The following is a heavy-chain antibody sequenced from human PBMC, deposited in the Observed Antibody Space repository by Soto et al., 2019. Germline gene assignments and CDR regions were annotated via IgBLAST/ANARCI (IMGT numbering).Heavy chain of an antibody. CDR2: IYYSGST. V-gene: IGHV4-30-4*01. CDR3: ARERFFGVVISGRGNYGMDV. J-gene: IGHJ6*02. Sequence: PSETLSLTCSVSGGSISSGDYYWSWIRQPPGKGLEWIGYIYYSGSTYYNPSLKSRVTISVDTSKNQFSLKLSSVTAADTAVYYCARERFFGVVISGRGNYGMDVWGQGTTVTVSS. CDR1: GGSISSGDYY. D-gene: IGHD3-3*01.